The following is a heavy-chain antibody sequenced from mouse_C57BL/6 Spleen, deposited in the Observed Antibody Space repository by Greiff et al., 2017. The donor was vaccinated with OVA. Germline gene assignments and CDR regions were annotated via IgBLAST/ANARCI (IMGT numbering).Heavy chain of an antibody. J-gene: IGHJ2*01. CDR3: ARGDPGVYFDY. V-gene: IGHV1-64*01. CDR2: IPPNSGST. Sequence: VQLQQPGAELVKPGASVKLSCKASGYTFTSYWMHWVKQRPGQGLEWIGMIPPNSGSTNYNEKFKSKATLTVDKSSSTAYMQLSSLTSEDAAVYDCARGDPGVYFDYWGQGTTLTVSS. CDR1: GYTFTSYW.